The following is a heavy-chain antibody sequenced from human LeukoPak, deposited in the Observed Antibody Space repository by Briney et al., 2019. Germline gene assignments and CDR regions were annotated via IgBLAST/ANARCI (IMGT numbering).Heavy chain of an antibody. J-gene: IGHJ4*02. D-gene: IGHD5-12*01. CDR1: GFTVSSNY. CDR3: ARCSGYDFSDY. Sequence: PGGSLRLSCAASGFTVSSNYMSWVRQAPGKGLEWVSVIYSGGSTYYADSVKGRFTISRDNSKNTLYLQMNSLRAEDTAVYYCARCSGYDFSDYWGQGTLVTVSS. V-gene: IGHV3-53*01. CDR2: IYSGGST.